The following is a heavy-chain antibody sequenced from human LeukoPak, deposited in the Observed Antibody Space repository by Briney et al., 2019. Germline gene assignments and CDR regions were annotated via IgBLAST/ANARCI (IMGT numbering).Heavy chain of an antibody. CDR1: AFTFSSYG. V-gene: IGHV3-33*01. Sequence: QPGGSLRLSCAESAFTFSSYGMHWVRQAPGKGLEWVAVIWYDGSNKYYADSVKGRFTISRDNSKNTLYLQMNSLRAEDTAVYYCARDGRPAAADFDYWGQGTLVTVSS. CDR3: ARDGRPAAADFDY. CDR2: IWYDGSNK. D-gene: IGHD2-2*01. J-gene: IGHJ4*02.